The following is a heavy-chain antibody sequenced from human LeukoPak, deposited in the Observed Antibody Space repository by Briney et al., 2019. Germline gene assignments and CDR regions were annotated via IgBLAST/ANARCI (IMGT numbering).Heavy chain of an antibody. CDR1: GYTFTNYG. CDR3: ARDRSPRHYYDTSDYHGAAHY. CDR2: ISAYNGYT. Sequence: AASVKVSCKASGYTFTNYGINWVRQAPGQGLEWMAWISAYNGYTKYAGKLQGRVTMTTDTSTSTAYMDLRSLRSDDTAVYYCARDRSPRHYYDTSDYHGAAHYWGQGTLVTVSS. J-gene: IGHJ4*02. V-gene: IGHV1-18*01. D-gene: IGHD3-22*01.